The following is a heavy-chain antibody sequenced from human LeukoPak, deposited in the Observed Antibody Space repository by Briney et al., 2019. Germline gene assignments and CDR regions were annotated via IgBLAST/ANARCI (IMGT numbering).Heavy chain of an antibody. CDR1: GFTSSSYS. CDR3: ARGRAGYYYDY. CDR2: ISSGSSTI. V-gene: IGHV3-48*02. D-gene: IGHD6-13*01. J-gene: IGHJ4*02. Sequence: AGGSLRLSCAASGFTSSSYSLNWVRQAPGKGLEWVSYISSGSSTIYYADSVKGRFTISRDNAKNSLYLQVNSLRDEDTAVYYCARGRAGYYYDYWGQGTLVTVSS.